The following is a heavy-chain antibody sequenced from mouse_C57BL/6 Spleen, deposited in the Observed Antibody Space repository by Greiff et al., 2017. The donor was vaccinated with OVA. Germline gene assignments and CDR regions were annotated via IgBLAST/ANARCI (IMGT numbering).Heavy chain of an antibody. J-gene: IGHJ2*01. D-gene: IGHD4-1*01. CDR1: GFTFSDYG. V-gene: IGHV5-17*01. Sequence: EVKVVESGGGLVKPGGSLKLSCAASGFTFSDYGMHWVSQAPEKGLEWVAYISSGSSTIYYADTVKGRFTISRDNAKNTLFLQMTSLRSEDTAMYYCARPSTGIFDYWGQGTTLTVSS. CDR2: ISSGSSTI. CDR3: ARPSTGIFDY.